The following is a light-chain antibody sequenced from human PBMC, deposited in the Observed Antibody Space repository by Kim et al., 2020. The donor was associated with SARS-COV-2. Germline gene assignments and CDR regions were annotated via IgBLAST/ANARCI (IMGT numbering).Light chain of an antibody. J-gene: IGKJ4*01. CDR1: QRISSSY. CDR3: QQYGSSLLT. Sequence: PGERATLSCRASQRISSSYLAWYQQKPGQAPRLLIYGASTRATAIPDRFSGSGSGTDFTLTISRLEPEDSAVYYCQQYGSSLLTFGGGTKVDIK. V-gene: IGKV3-20*01. CDR2: GAS.